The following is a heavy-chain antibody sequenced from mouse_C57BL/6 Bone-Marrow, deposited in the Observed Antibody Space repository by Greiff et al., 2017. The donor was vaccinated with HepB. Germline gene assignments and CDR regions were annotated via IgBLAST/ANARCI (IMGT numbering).Heavy chain of an antibody. Sequence: EVKLVESGEGLVKPGGSLKLSCAASGFTFSSYAMSWVRQTPEKRLEWVAYISSGGDYIYYADTVKGRFTISRDNARNTLYLQMSSLKSEDTAMYYCTRGDYSNYVWYVDVWGTGTTVTVSS. D-gene: IGHD2-5*01. V-gene: IGHV5-9-1*02. J-gene: IGHJ1*03. CDR1: GFTFSSYA. CDR2: ISSGGDYI. CDR3: TRGDYSNYVWYVDV.